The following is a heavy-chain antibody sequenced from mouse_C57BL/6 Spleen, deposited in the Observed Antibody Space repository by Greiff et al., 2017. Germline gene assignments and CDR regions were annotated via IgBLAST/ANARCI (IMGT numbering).Heavy chain of an antibody. J-gene: IGHJ2*01. CDR3: ARDPITTVVASYYFDY. CDR1: GYSITSGYY. V-gene: IGHV3-6*01. D-gene: IGHD1-1*01. Sequence: EVQLKESGPGLVKPSQSLSLTCSVTGYSITSGYYWNWIRQFPGNKLEWMGYISYDGSNNYNPSLKNRISITRDTSKNQFFLKLNSVTTEDTATYYCARDPITTVVASYYFDYWGQGTTLTVSS. CDR2: ISYDGSN.